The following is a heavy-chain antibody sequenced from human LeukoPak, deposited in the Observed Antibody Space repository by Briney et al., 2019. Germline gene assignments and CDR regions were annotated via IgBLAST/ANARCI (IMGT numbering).Heavy chain of an antibody. CDR1: GFSFSSYA. V-gene: IGHV3-66*01. CDR3: ARALPASSHTSFDY. J-gene: IGHJ4*02. Sequence: GGSLRLSCAASGFSFSSYAMSWVRQAPGKGLEWVSIVYSDDTTYCADSVKGRFTISRDTSKNTVYLQVNSLRAEDTAVYYCARALPASSHTSFDYWGQGTRVTVSS. D-gene: IGHD2-2*01. CDR2: VYSDDTT.